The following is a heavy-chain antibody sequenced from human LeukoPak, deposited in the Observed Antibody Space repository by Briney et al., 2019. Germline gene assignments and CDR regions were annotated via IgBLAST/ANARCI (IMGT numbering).Heavy chain of an antibody. CDR1: GFTFSSYT. CDR2: ISGSGIST. V-gene: IGHV3-23*01. D-gene: IGHD3-22*01. J-gene: IGHJ4*02. CDR3: AKDYYDSSGYYLDY. Sequence: GGSLRLSCAASGFTFSSYTMSWVRQAPGMGLEWVSAISGSGISTYYADSVKGRFTISRDNSKHTLFLQMNSLRAEDTAIYYCAKDYYDSSGYYLDYWGQGTLVTVSS.